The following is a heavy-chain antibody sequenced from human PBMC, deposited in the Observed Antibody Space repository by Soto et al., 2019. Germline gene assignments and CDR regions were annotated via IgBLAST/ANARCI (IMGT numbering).Heavy chain of an antibody. J-gene: IGHJ3*02. V-gene: IGHV1-58*01. CDR1: GRPSMDYA. Sequence: GXPVKVSCTASGRPSMDYALQWVRQRGGRRLEWIGWIVVGSGNTNYAQDFQGRVTIKRDMSTDTVYMELSSLSSEDSAVFFCAAHVLTPGNAGYFFDGFDTCGQGPKVTV. CDR2: IVVGSGNT. CDR3: AAHVLTPGNAGYFFDGFDT. D-gene: IGHD2-21*01.